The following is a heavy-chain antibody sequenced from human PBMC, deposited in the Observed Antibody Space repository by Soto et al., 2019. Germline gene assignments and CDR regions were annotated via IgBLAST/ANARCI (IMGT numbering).Heavy chain of an antibody. J-gene: IGHJ5*02. CDR3: ARDTGGYCSGGRCYRGANNWFDP. CDR2: IIPIFGTA. CDR1: GGTFSSYA. D-gene: IGHD2-15*01. V-gene: IGHV1-69*01. Sequence: QVQLVQSGAEVKKPGSSVKVSCKASGGTFSSYAISWVRQAPGQGLEWMGGIIPIFGTANYAQKFQGRVTITADESTSRAYMERSSLRSADTAVNYCARDTGGYCSGGRCYRGANNWFDPWGQGTLVTVSS.